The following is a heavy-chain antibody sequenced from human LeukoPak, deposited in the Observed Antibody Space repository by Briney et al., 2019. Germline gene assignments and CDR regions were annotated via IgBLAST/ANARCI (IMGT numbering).Heavy chain of an antibody. CDR2: FSSNGGKT. V-gene: IGHV3-64*01. CDR1: GFTFSRDY. Sequence: GGSLRLSCAASGFTFSRDYMHWVRQAPGKGLEYVSAFSSNGGKTHYTNSVKGRFTISRDNSKNTVYLQMGSLSTEDTAVYYCARDTNREQDIWGQGTTVTVSS. CDR3: ARDTNREQDI. D-gene: IGHD3-3*01. J-gene: IGHJ6*02.